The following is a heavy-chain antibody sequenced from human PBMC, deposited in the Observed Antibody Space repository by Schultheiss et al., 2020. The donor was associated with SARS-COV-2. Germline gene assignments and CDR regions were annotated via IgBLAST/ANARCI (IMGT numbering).Heavy chain of an antibody. CDR2: INHSGST. CDR1: GGSFSGYY. D-gene: IGHD4-23*01. J-gene: IGHJ4*02. V-gene: IGHV4-34*01. CDR3: ARTGGWDYGGNSAYYFDY. Sequence: SETLSLTCAVYGGSFSGYYWSWIRQPPGKGLEWIGEINHSGSTNYNPSLKSRVTISVDTSKNQFSLKLSSVTAADTAVYYYARTGGWDYGGNSAYYFDYWGQGTLVTVSS.